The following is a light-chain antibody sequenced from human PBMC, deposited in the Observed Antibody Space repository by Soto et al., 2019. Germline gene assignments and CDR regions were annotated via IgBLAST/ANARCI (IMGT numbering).Light chain of an antibody. J-gene: IGLJ3*02. CDR3: SSFTSINTVV. CDR2: DVS. CDR1: SSDVGSYNY. Sequence: QSVLTQPASVSGSPGQSITISCTGTSSDVGSYNYVSWYQQHPGKAPKLMIYDVSNRPSGISNRFSGSKSGNTASLTISGLQAEDEADYYCSSFTSINTVVFGGGTKLTVL. V-gene: IGLV2-14*03.